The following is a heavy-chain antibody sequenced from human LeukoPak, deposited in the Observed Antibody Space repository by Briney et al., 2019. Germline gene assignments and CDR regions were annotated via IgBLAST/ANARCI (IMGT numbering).Heavy chain of an antibody. J-gene: IGHJ4*02. CDR1: GFNFDNFA. Sequence: PGGSLRLSCVVSGFNFDNFATHWVRQAPGKGLEWVAVISYDGSNKYYADSVKGRFTISRDNSKNTLYLQMNSLRAEDTAVHYCAKDLPAAYFDYWGQGTLVTVSS. V-gene: IGHV3-30-3*01. D-gene: IGHD2-2*01. CDR3: AKDLPAAYFDY. CDR2: ISYDGSNK.